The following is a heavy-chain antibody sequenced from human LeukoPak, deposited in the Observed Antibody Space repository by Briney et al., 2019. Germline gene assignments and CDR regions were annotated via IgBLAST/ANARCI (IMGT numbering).Heavy chain of an antibody. CDR2: MYSGGRT. Sequence: GGSLRLSCAASVFTVSSNFMSWVRQAPGKGLEWVSVMYSGGRTYYADSVKGRFTISRDNSKNTLDLQMNSLRAEDTAVYYCARSIAGRYFDLWGQGTVVTVSS. CDR3: ARSIAGRYFDL. D-gene: IGHD6-6*01. J-gene: IGHJ4*02. CDR1: VFTVSSNF. V-gene: IGHV3-66*01.